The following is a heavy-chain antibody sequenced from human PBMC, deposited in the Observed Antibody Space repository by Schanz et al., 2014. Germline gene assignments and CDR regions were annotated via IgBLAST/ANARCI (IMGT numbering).Heavy chain of an antibody. Sequence: DVQLLESGGGLVQPGGSLRLSCAASGFTFTNYAMSWVRQAPGKGLEWVSLISDSGDTAYYADSVKGRFTISRDNSKNTLYLQMNSLRVEDTAVYYCARGRARQLVHWFDPWGQGTLVTVSS. CDR2: ISDSGDTA. CDR3: ARGRARQLVHWFDP. V-gene: IGHV3-23*01. CDR1: GFTFTNYA. D-gene: IGHD6-13*01. J-gene: IGHJ5*02.